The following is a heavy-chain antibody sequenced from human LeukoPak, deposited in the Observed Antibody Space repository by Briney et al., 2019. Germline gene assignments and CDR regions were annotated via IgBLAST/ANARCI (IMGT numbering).Heavy chain of an antibody. Sequence: SETLSLTCTVSGGSISSYYWSWIRQPPGKGLEWIGYIYYSGSTNYNPSLKSRVTISVDTSKNQFSLKLSSVTAADTAVYYCARFQIAAAGTWEYYCYYGMDVWGQGTTVTVSS. CDR2: IYYSGST. V-gene: IGHV4-59*08. CDR1: GGSISSYY. D-gene: IGHD6-13*01. J-gene: IGHJ6*02. CDR3: ARFQIAAAGTWEYYCYYGMDV.